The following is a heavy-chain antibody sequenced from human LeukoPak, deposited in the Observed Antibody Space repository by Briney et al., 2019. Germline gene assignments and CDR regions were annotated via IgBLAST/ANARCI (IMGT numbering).Heavy chain of an antibody. V-gene: IGHV1-3*01. CDR3: ARAYGDYFDYFDY. CDR1: GYTFTSYA. CDR2: INAGNGNT. D-gene: IGHD4-17*01. Sequence: ASVKVSCKASGYTFTSYAMHRVRQAPGQRLEWMGWINAGNGNTKYSQKFQGRVTITRDTSASTAYMELSSLRSEDTAVYYCARAYGDYFDYFDYWGQGTLVTVSS. J-gene: IGHJ4*02.